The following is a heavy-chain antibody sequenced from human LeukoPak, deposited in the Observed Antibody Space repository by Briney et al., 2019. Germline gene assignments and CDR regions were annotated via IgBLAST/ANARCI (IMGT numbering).Heavy chain of an antibody. J-gene: IGHJ3*02. CDR2: ISYDGSNK. CDR3: ARGPLWFGELLDDAFDI. D-gene: IGHD3-10*01. V-gene: IGHV3-30-3*01. Sequence: GRSLRLSCAASGFTFSSYAMHWVRQAPGKGLEWVAVISYDGSNKYYADSVKGRFTISRDNSKNTLYLQMNSLRAEDTAVYYCARGPLWFGELLDDAFDIWGQGTMVTVSS. CDR1: GFTFSSYA.